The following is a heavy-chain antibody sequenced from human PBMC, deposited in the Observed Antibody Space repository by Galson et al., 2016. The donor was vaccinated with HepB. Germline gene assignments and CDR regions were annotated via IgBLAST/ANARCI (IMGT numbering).Heavy chain of an antibody. D-gene: IGHD6-19*01. V-gene: IGHV4-4*02. CDR3: ARGTGYSSSEYYFDS. CDR1: GGSITSGHW. Sequence: SETLSLTCAVSGGSITSGHWWIWVRQSPGKGLEWIGEISHSGHSNYNPSLDSRVTISVDKSKYQFSLKVTSVTAADTAVYYCARGTGYSSSEYYFDSWGQGVLVTVPS. CDR2: ISHSGHS. J-gene: IGHJ4*02.